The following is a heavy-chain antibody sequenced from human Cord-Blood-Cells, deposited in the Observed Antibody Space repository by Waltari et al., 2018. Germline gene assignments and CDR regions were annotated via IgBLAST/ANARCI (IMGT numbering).Heavy chain of an antibody. Sequence: QVQLQESGPGLVKHSETLSLTCTVSGGSISSYSWSWIRQPPGKGLEWIGYIYYSGSTNYNPSLKSRVTISVDTSKNQFSLKLSSVTAADTAVYYCARLDSSGYYSYWGQGTLVTVSS. D-gene: IGHD3-22*01. CDR1: GGSISSYS. CDR3: ARLDSSGYYSY. J-gene: IGHJ4*02. V-gene: IGHV4-59*08. CDR2: IYYSGST.